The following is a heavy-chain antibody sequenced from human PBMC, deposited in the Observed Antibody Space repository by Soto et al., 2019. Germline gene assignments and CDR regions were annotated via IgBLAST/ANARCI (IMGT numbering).Heavy chain of an antibody. CDR1: GFTFSGQT. J-gene: IGHJ4*02. CDR3: ATDIHATWLLNS. D-gene: IGHD2-2*02. V-gene: IGHV3-30-3*01. Sequence: GGSLRLSCAASGFTFSGQTMYWVRQAPGKGLEWVALIAPDGSQIYYADSVKGRFTISRDNSKSTLYLQMNSLRAEDTSLYLCATDIHATWLLNSWGQGTLVTVSS. CDR2: IAPDGSQI.